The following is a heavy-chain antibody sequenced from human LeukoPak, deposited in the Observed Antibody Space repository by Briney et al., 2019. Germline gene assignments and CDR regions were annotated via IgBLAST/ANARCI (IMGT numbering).Heavy chain of an antibody. J-gene: IGHJ5*02. CDR1: GGSISSYY. CDR2: IYYSGST. D-gene: IGHD5-12*01. V-gene: IGHV4-59*01. CDR3: ARAGQMATRYDP. Sequence: SETLSLTCTVSGGSISSYYWSWIRQPPGKGLEWIGYIYYSGSTNYNPSLKSRVTISVDTSKNQFSLKLSSVTAADTAVYYCARAGQMATRYDPWGQGTLVTVSS.